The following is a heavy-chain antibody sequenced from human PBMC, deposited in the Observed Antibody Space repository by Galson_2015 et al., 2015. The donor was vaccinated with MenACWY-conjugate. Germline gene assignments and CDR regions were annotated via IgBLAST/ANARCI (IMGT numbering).Heavy chain of an antibody. J-gene: IGHJ4*02. V-gene: IGHV3-21*01. CDR1: GFIFSGHT. Sequence: SLRLSCAASGFIFSGHTMNWVRQAPGKGLEWVSSISISSSYIYYADSVKGRFTISRDNAKNSLYLQMNSLTAEDTAVYYCARDYARLEWLSAYYFDYWGQGTPVTVSS. CDR3: ARDYARLEWLSAYYFDY. D-gene: IGHD3-3*01. CDR2: ISISSSYI.